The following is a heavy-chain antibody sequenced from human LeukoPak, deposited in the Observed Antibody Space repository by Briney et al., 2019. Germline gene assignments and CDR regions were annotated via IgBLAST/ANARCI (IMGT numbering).Heavy chain of an antibody. Sequence: GGSLRLSCAASEFTFSSYWMHWVRHAPGKGLVWVSLINSDGSSTTYADSVKGRFTISRDNAKNTLYLQMNSLRAEDTAVYYCVRGSSSGWFYYYYYMDVWGKGTTVTISS. CDR3: VRGSSSGWFYYYYYMDV. CDR1: EFTFSSYW. D-gene: IGHD6-19*01. V-gene: IGHV3-74*01. J-gene: IGHJ6*03. CDR2: INSDGSST.